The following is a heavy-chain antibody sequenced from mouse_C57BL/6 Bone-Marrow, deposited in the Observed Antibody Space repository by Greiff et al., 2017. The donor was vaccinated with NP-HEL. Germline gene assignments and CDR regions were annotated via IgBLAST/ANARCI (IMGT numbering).Heavy chain of an antibody. J-gene: IGHJ3*01. V-gene: IGHV1-59*01. CDR1: GYTFTSYW. CDR3: ARLLDSSGYVAY. Sequence: QVQLQQPGAELVRPGTSVKLSCKASGYTFTSYWMHWVKQRPGQGLEWIGVIDPSDSYTNYNQKFKGKATLTVDTSSSTAYMQLSSLTSEDSAVYYCARLLDSSGYVAYWGQGTLVTVSA. CDR2: IDPSDSYT. D-gene: IGHD3-2*02.